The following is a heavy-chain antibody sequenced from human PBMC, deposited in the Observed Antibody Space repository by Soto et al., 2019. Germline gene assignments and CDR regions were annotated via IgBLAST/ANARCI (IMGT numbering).Heavy chain of an antibody. CDR1: GYTFTNYY. Sequence: QVHLVQSGAEVKKPGTSVKVSCKASGYTFTNYYIHWVRQAPGQGPEWMGWINPYSGGTTYAQKFQGSVTMTRDTSISTAYMELSRLTSDNTAVYYCARRGQTSYSNSWYFDYWGQGTLVTVSS. CDR3: ARRGQTSYSNSWYFDY. D-gene: IGHD6-13*01. J-gene: IGHJ4*02. CDR2: INPYSGGT. V-gene: IGHV1-2*04.